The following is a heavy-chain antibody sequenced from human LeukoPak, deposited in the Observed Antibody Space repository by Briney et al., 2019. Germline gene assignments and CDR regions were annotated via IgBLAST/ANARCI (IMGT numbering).Heavy chain of an antibody. V-gene: IGHV3-23*01. CDR2: ISGSGGST. CDR3: AKGTAMVTYGYYYYYGMDV. D-gene: IGHD5-18*01. Sequence: GGSLRLSCAASGFTFSSYAMSWVRQAPGKGLEWVSAISGSGGSTYYADSVKGRFTISRDNSKNTLYLQMNSLRAEDTAVYYCAKGTAMVTYGYYYYYGMDVWGQGTTVTVSS. CDR1: GFTFSSYA. J-gene: IGHJ6*02.